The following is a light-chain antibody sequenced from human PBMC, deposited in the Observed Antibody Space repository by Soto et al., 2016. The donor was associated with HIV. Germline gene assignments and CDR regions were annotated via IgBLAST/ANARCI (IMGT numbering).Light chain of an antibody. CDR3: QVWDSSSDHWV. Sequence: SYELPQPPSVSVAPGKTARITCGGNDIGGKSVHWYQQKPGQAPVLVVYDDDDRPSGIPERFSGSSSGNTATLTISRVEIGDEADYYCQVWDSSSDHWVFGGGTKLTVL. CDR1: DIGGKS. CDR2: DDD. V-gene: IGLV3-21*03. J-gene: IGLJ3*02.